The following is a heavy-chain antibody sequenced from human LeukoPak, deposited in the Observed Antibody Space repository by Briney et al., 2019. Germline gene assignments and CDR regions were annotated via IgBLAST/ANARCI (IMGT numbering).Heavy chain of an antibody. V-gene: IGHV4-39*06. CDR2: INCSGTT. CDR3: ARALGTLGAAGGV. D-gene: IGHD6-13*01. CDR1: GCSISSSTYY. J-gene: IGHJ4*02. Sequence: PSETLSLTCTVSGCSISSSTYYWVWIRQAPGKGLEWIGSINCSGTTYYNPALKRRVSMSVDMSKTQFTLNLKSVTAADTAVYFCARALGTLGAAGGVWGQGTLVTVSS.